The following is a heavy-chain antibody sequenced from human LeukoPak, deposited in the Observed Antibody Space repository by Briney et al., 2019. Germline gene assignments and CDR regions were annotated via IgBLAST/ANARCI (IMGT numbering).Heavy chain of an antibody. CDR2: ISYDGSNK. V-gene: IGHV3-30-3*01. Sequence: GRSLRLPCAASGFTFSRYAMHWVRQALGKGLEWVAVISYDGSNKYYADSVKGRFTISRDNSKNTLYLQMNSLRAEDSAVYYCARDRPYTYGTRIYYYYGMDVWGQGTTVTVSS. D-gene: IGHD5-18*01. CDR3: ARDRPYTYGTRIYYYYGMDV. CDR1: GFTFSRYA. J-gene: IGHJ6*02.